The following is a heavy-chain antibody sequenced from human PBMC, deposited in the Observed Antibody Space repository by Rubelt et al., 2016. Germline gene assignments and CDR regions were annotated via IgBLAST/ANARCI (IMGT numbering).Heavy chain of an antibody. J-gene: IGHJ4*02. CDR3: AKGGHYSPFDY. V-gene: IGHV3-23*01. CDR2: ISGTGDDS. Sequence: GQGLEWVSSISGTGDDSYYADSVRGRITISRDNSKSTLSLQMNSLRAEDTAVYYCAKGGHYSPFDYWGQGTLVTVSS. D-gene: IGHD2-21*01.